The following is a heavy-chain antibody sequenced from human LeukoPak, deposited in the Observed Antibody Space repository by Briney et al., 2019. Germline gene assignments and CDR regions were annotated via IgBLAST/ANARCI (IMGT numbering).Heavy chain of an antibody. D-gene: IGHD3-22*01. J-gene: IGHJ4*02. CDR3: ARDYYYDSSGPERY. V-gene: IGHV1-2*02. Sequence: GASVKVSCKASGYTFTGYYMHWVRQAPGQGLEWMGWINPNSGGTNYAQKFQGRVTMTRDTSISTAYMELSRLRSDDTAVYYCARDYYYDSSGPERYWGQGTLVTVSS. CDR1: GYTFTGYY. CDR2: INPNSGGT.